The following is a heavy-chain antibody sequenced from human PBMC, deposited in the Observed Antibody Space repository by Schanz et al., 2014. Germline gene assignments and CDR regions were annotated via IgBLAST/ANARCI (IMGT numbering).Heavy chain of an antibody. V-gene: IGHV3-NL1*01. CDR1: GFTFSSYG. J-gene: IGHJ5*02. CDR3: ARDLEGYDGGGGGFDP. Sequence: QVQLVESGGGVVQPGTSLILSCSVSGFTFSSYGMHWVRQAPGKGLEWVSSISHSGGSKYYADSVKGRFTISRDNSKNTLYLQMNSLIAEDTAVYYCARDLEGYDGGGGGFDPWGQGTLVTVSS. D-gene: IGHD2-21*01. CDR2: ISHSGGSK.